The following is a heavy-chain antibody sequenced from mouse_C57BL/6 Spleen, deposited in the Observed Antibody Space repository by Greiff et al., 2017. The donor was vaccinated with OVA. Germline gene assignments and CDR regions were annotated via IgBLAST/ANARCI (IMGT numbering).Heavy chain of an antibody. CDR1: GYAFSSYW. V-gene: IGHV1-80*01. D-gene: IGHD1-1*01. CDR2: IYPGDGDT. CDR3: ARGPYYYGSSFDY. J-gene: IGHJ2*01. Sequence: VQLQQSGAELVKPGASVKISCKASGYAFSSYWMNWVKQRPGKGLEWIGQIYPGDGDTNYNGKFKGKATLTADKSSSTAYMQLRSLTSEDSAVYCCARGPYYYGSSFDYWGQGTTLTGSS.